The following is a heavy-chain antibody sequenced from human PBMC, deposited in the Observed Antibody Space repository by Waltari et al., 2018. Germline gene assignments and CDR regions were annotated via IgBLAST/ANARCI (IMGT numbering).Heavy chain of an antibody. CDR1: GVSISSGDDH. CDR3: ARADYYYDKNWFDP. CDR2: VYYSGST. Sequence: QVQLQESGPGLVKPSQTLSLTCTVSGVSISSGDDHWNWIRQPPRKGLEWVGYVYYSGSTYYNPSLKSRLTISVDTSKTQFYLHLNSVTAADTAVYYCARADYYYDKNWFDPWGQGTPVTVSS. V-gene: IGHV4-30-4*08. J-gene: IGHJ5*02. D-gene: IGHD3-22*01.